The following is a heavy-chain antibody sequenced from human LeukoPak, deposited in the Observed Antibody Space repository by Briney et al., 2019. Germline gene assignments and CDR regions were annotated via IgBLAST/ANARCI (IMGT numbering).Heavy chain of an antibody. V-gene: IGHV4-4*07. CDR2: ILTNGNT. D-gene: IGHD2-2*01. J-gene: IGHJ3*02. CDR3: ARQKCTSTSCLTKNAFDI. Sequence: SETLSLTCTVSGGSINGYFWSWMRQPAGKGLEWIGRILTNGNTDYNPSLESRVTISVDTSKNQFSLDLSSVTAADTAVYYCARQKCTSTSCLTKNAFDIWGQGTMVTVSS. CDR1: GGSINGYF.